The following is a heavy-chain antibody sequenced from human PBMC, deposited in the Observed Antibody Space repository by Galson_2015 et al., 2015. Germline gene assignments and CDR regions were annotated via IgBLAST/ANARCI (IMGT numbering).Heavy chain of an antibody. CDR3: ARDRVSESIVGIRYDAFDI. Sequence: SVKVSCKASGYTFTSYGINWVRQAPGQGLEWMGWISAYNGNTKYTQNLQGRVTMTTDTSTGTAYMELRSLRSDDTAVYYCARDRVSESIVGIRYDAFDIWGQGTMVTVSS. CDR1: GYTFTSYG. D-gene: IGHD1-26*01. V-gene: IGHV1-18*04. J-gene: IGHJ3*02. CDR2: ISAYNGNT.